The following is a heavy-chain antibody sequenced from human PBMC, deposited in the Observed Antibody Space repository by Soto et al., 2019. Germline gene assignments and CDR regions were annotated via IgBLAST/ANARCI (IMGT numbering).Heavy chain of an antibody. CDR2: IYYSGST. CDR1: GCSISSYD. D-gene: IGHD2-2*02. V-gene: IGHV4-59*01. CDR3: ARLYCSSTSCYTGYYYYGMDV. Sequence: PSETLSLTCTVSGCSISSYDWSWIRQPPGKGLEWIGYIYYSGSTNYHPSLESRVTISVATSKNQSTLKLSSVTAADTAVYYCARLYCSSTSCYTGYYYYGMDVWGQGTTVTVSS. J-gene: IGHJ6*02.